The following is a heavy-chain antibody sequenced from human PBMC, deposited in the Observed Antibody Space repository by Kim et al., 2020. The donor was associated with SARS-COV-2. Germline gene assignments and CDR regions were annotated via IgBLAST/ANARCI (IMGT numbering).Heavy chain of an antibody. J-gene: IGHJ4*02. Sequence: GGSLRLSCAASGFTFSSYNMNWVRQAPGKGLEWVSYISSGSSTIFYAASVKGRFTISRDNAKNSLFLQMNSLRDEDTAVYYCARAPYYGSGSRPFDYWGQGTLVTVS. CDR3: ARAPYYGSGSRPFDY. CDR1: GFTFSSYN. V-gene: IGHV3-48*02. CDR2: ISSGSSTI. D-gene: IGHD3-10*01.